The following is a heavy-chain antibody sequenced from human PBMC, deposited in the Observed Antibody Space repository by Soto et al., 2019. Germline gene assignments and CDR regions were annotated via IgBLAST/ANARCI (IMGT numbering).Heavy chain of an antibody. V-gene: IGHV3-30-3*01. D-gene: IGHD1-26*01. CDR3: AGVFHGGFPPSGPYDY. J-gene: IGHJ4*02. CDR2: ISYDGSNK. CDR1: GFTFSSYA. Sequence: GGSLRLSCAASGFTFSSYAMHWVRQAPGKGLEWVAVISYDGSNKYYADSVKGRFTISRDNSKNTLYLQMNSLRAEDTAVYYCAGVFHGGFPPSGPYDYWGQGTLVTVSS.